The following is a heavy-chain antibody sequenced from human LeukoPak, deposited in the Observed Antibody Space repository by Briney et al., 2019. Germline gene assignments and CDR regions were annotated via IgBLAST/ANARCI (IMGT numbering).Heavy chain of an antibody. CDR1: GFTFTSYS. CDR2: ISSSSTYI. J-gene: IGHJ4*02. CDR3: ARLGGPSSSFDY. D-gene: IGHD3-16*01. Sequence: GGSLRLSCAASGFTFTSYSVNWVRQAPGKGLEWVSSISSSSTYIYYADSVKGRFTISRDNAKNSLYLQMNSLRAEDTAVYYCARLGGPSSSFDYWGQGTLVTVSS. V-gene: IGHV3-21*01.